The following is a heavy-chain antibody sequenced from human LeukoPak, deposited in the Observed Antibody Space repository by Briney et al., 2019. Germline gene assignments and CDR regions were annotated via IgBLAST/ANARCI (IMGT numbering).Heavy chain of an antibody. V-gene: IGHV3-23*01. D-gene: IGHD3-10*01. CDR1: GFTFGSSP. CDR2: ISVGGDYI. Sequence: PGGSLRLSCEATGFTFGSSPMSWVRQAPGKGLEWVSSISVGGDYIYYADSVKGRFTISRDNSKNTLYLQMNSLRAEDTAVYYCARDRGINWFDPWGQGTLVTVSS. J-gene: IGHJ5*02. CDR3: ARDRGINWFDP.